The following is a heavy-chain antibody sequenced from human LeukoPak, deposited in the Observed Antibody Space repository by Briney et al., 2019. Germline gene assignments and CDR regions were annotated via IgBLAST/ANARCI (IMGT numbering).Heavy chain of an antibody. D-gene: IGHD6-19*01. CDR3: ARVPYSTGAFDY. CDR1: GFTFSSYS. Sequence: RSGGSLRLSRAASGFTFSSYSMNWVRQAPGKGLEWISYISSSSSTIYYTDSVKGRFTISRDNAKNSLYLQMNSLRDEDTALYYCARVPYSTGAFDYWGQGTLVTVSS. J-gene: IGHJ4*02. V-gene: IGHV3-48*02. CDR2: ISSSSSTI.